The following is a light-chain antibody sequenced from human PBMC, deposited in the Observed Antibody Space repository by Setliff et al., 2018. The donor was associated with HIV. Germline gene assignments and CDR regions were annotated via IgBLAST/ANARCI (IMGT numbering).Light chain of an antibody. V-gene: IGLV2-14*03. CDR3: LSYTSGSTLYV. CDR1: SSDIGGYNY. J-gene: IGLJ1*01. CDR2: DVS. Sequence: QSALTQPASVSGSPGQSITISCTGTSSDIGGYNYVSWYQQHPGKAPKLMIYDVSNRPSGISYRFSGSKSDNTASLTISGLQAEDEADYYCLSYTSGSTLYVFGTGTKATVL.